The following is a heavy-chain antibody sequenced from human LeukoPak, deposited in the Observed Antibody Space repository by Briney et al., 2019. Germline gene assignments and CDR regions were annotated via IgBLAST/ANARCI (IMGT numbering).Heavy chain of an antibody. CDR1: GFTFSSYA. D-gene: IGHD1-26*01. J-gene: IGHJ4*02. V-gene: IGHV3-30-3*01. CDR2: ISYDGSNK. CDR3: ARVVGAMDY. Sequence: GGSLRLSCAAPGFTFSSYAMHWVRQAPGKGLEWVAFISYDGSNKYYADSVKGRLTISRDNSKNTLYLQMNSLRAEDTAVYYCARVVGAMDYWGQGTLVTVSS.